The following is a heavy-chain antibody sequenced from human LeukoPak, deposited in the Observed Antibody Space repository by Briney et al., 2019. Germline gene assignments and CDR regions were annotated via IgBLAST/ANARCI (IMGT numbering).Heavy chain of an antibody. Sequence: SVKVSCKASGGSFSSYAISWVRQAPGQGLEWMGGIIPIFGAANYAQKFQGRVTITADESTSTAYMELSSLRSEDTAVYYCAREGYYDSSGYYLHWGQGTLVTVSS. CDR2: IIPIFGAA. CDR1: GGSFSSYA. D-gene: IGHD3-22*01. CDR3: AREGYYDSSGYYLH. J-gene: IGHJ4*02. V-gene: IGHV1-69*13.